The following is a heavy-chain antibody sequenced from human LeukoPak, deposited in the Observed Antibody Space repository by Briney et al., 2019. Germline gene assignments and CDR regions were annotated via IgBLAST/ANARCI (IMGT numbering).Heavy chain of an antibody. V-gene: IGHV4-59*01. Sequence: SETLSLTCTVSGGSISSYYCSWIRQPPGKGLGWIGYIYHSGSTNYNPSLKSRVTISVDTSKNQFSLKLSSVTAADTAVYYCARLHYDSSGYYYFDYWGQGTLVTVSS. J-gene: IGHJ4*02. CDR3: ARLHYDSSGYYYFDY. CDR2: IYHSGST. CDR1: GGSISSYY. D-gene: IGHD3-22*01.